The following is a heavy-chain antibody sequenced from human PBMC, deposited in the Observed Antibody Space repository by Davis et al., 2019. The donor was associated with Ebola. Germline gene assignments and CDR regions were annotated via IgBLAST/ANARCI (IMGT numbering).Heavy chain of an antibody. Sequence: ASVKVSCKASGYTFSNHFRHWVRQAPGQRLEWMGWIHAGNGDTRYSQKFQDRVTITRDTSASTAYMELSSLRSEDTAVYYCAKDDPSFHYWGQGTLVTVSS. V-gene: IGHV1-3*01. CDR3: AKDDPSFHY. CDR1: GYTFSNHF. D-gene: IGHD3-16*02. J-gene: IGHJ4*02. CDR2: IHAGNGDT.